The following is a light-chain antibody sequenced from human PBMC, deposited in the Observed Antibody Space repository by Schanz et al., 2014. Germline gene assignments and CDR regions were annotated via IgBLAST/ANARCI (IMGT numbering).Light chain of an antibody. V-gene: IGLV2-18*02. CDR3: SSYAGSYLYV. CDR1: SSDVGSYNR. Sequence: QSALTQPPSVSGSPGQSVTISCTGTSSDVGSYNRVSWYQQPPGTAPKLMIYEVSNRPSGVPDRFSGSKSGNTASLTISGLQAEDEADYYCSSYAGSYLYVFGAGTKLTVL. CDR2: EVS. J-gene: IGLJ1*01.